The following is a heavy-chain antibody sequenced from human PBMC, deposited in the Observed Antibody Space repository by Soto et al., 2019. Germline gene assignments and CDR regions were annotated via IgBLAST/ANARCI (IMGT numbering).Heavy chain of an antibody. CDR2: IYYSGST. CDR1: GGSISSGGYY. CDR3: AREKTVTGTTQAYYYYYGMDV. J-gene: IGHJ6*02. D-gene: IGHD1-7*01. Sequence: QVQLQESGPGLVKPSQTLSLTCTVSGGSISSGGYYWSWIRQHPGNGLEWIWYIYYSGSTYYNPSLKSRVTISVDTSKNQFSLKLSSVTAADTAVYYCAREKTVTGTTQAYYYYYGMDVWGQGTTVTVSS. V-gene: IGHV4-31*03.